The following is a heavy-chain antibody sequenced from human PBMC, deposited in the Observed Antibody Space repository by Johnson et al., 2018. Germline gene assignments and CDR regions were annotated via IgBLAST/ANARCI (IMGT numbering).Heavy chain of an antibody. CDR3: ARTLVVLTPYCMDV. Sequence: VQLVETGAEVKKPGASVKVSCKASGYTFTNYDLSWVRQAPGQGPEWMGWLNPHTGQRGYAQKFQGRLTLTRDTSVNTAYMELNRLTSEDTAGYFCARTLVVLTPYCMDVWGQGTTVIISS. CDR1: GYTFTNYD. CDR2: LNPHTGQR. V-gene: IGHV1-8*01. D-gene: IGHD2-21*01. J-gene: IGHJ6*02.